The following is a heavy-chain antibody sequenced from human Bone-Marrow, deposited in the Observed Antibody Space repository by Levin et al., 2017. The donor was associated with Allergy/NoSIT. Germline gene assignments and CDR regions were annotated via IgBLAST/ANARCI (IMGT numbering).Heavy chain of an antibody. D-gene: IGHD1/OR15-1a*01. CDR3: VHRQQQLAPTFDY. CDR1: GFSLTTYGVS. Sequence: VSGPTLVKPTQTLTLTCSFSGFSLTTYGVSVGWVRQPPGKALEWLALIYWNDDKRLSASLKSRLTITKDSAKNQMALTMTNMDTVDTATYYCVHRQQQLAPTFDYGGQGALVTVSS. J-gene: IGHJ4*02. CDR2: IYWNDDK. V-gene: IGHV2-5*01.